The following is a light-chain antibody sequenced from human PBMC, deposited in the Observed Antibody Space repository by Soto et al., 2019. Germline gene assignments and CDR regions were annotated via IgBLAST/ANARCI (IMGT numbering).Light chain of an antibody. J-gene: IGLJ1*01. CDR1: DIGSKS. CDR3: QVWDSGSDHYV. CDR2: DDF. V-gene: IGLV3-21*02. Sequence: SYELAQPPSVSVAPGQTAKISCGGDDIGSKSVHWYRQRPGQAPVLVVFDDFYRPSAIPERFSGSNSGNTATLTISRVEAGDEADYYCQVWDSGSDHYVFGTGTKLTVL.